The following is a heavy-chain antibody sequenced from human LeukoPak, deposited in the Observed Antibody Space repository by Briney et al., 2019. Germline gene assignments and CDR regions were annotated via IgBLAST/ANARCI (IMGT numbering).Heavy chain of an antibody. CDR2: VHLNGAT. CDR1: GGSIITTNW. D-gene: IGHD1-26*01. V-gene: IGHV4-4*02. Sequence: SETLSLTCAVSGGSIITTNWWSWVRQPPGKGLEWIGEVHLNGATHYNPSLGSRVSMSIDKSKNHMSLKLTSVTAADTAIYYCTRESGAFSPFGFWGQGTLVTVSS. CDR3: TRESGAFSPFGF. J-gene: IGHJ4*02.